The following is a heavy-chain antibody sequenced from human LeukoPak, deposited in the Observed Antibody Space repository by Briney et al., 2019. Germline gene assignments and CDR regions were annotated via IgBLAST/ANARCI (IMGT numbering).Heavy chain of an antibody. CDR1: GGSISSYY. CDR2: IYYSGST. D-gene: IGHD2-2*01. J-gene: IGHJ3*02. Sequence: SETLSLTCTVSGGSISSYYWSWIRQPPGKGLEWIGYIYYSGSTNYNPSLKSRVTISVDTSKNQFSLKLSSVTAADTAVYYCARVFCSSTSCHAFDIWGQGTMVTVSS. CDR3: ARVFCSSTSCHAFDI. V-gene: IGHV4-59*01.